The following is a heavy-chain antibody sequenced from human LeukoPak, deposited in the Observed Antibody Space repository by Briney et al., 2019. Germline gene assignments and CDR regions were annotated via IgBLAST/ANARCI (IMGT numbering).Heavy chain of an antibody. D-gene: IGHD4-17*01. CDR1: GGSISSYS. CDR3: ARVHPERDDYGAYYYYYYMDV. V-gene: IGHV4-59*01. J-gene: IGHJ6*03. CDR2: ISYSGST. Sequence: SETLSLTCIVSGGSISSYSWSWIRQPPGKGLEWIGYISYSGSTNYNPSLKSRVAISVDTSKNQFSLKLSSVTAADTAVYYCARVHPERDDYGAYYYYYYMDVWGKGTTVTVSS.